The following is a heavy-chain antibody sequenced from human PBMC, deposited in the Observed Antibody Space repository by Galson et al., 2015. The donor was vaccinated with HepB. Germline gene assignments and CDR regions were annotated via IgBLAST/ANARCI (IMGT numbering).Heavy chain of an antibody. D-gene: IGHD3-9*01. CDR1: GFTFSNAW. V-gene: IGHV3-15*01. Sequence: SLRLSCAASGFTFSNAWMSWVRQAPGKGLEWVGRIKSKTDGGTTDYAAPVKGRFTISRDDSKNTLYLQMNSLKTEDTAVYYCTTLYYDILTGYYAFDIWGQGTMVTVSS. CDR3: TTLYYDILTGYYAFDI. CDR2: IKSKTDGGTT. J-gene: IGHJ3*02.